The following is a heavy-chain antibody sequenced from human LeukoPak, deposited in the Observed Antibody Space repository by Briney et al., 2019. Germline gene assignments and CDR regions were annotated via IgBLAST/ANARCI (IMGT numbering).Heavy chain of an antibody. CDR2: IYYSGST. CDR1: GGSISSGGYY. Sequence: SETLSLTCTVSGGSISSGGYYWSWIRQPPGKGLEWIGYIYYSGSTYYNPSLKSRVTISVDTSKNQFSLKLSSVTAADTVVYYCARGGDDSSGYFPFDYWGQGTLVTASS. D-gene: IGHD3-22*01. CDR3: ARGGDDSSGYFPFDY. V-gene: IGHV4-61*08. J-gene: IGHJ4*02.